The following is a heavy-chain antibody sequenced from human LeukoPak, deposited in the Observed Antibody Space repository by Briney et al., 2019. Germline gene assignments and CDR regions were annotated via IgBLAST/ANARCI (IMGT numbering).Heavy chain of an antibody. V-gene: IGHV1-69*05. J-gene: IGHJ4*02. D-gene: IGHD5-18*01. CDR3: ARERDTAMVLPFDY. CDR1: GGTFSSYA. CDR2: IIPIFGTA. Sequence: SVKVSCKASGGTFSSYAISWVRQAPGQGLEWMGRIIPIFGTANYAQKFQGRVTITTDESTSTAHMELSSLRSEDTAVYYCARERDTAMVLPFDYWGQGTLVTVSS.